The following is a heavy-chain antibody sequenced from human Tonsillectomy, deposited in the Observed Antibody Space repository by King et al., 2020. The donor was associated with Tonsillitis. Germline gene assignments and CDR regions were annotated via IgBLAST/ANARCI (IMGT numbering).Heavy chain of an antibody. CDR3: ARDRPPYYDILTGYYTYYGMDV. V-gene: IGHV3-30*04. CDR1: GFSFNNYA. J-gene: IGHJ6*02. CDR2: ISYDGSNK. D-gene: IGHD3-9*01. Sequence: VQLVESGGGVVQPGRSLRLSCAVSGFSFNNYAMHWVRQAPGKGLEWVAVISYDGSNKYYADSVKGRFTISRDNSKNTLYLQMNSLRAEDTAVYYCARDRPPYYDILTGYYTYYGMDVWGQGTTVTVSS.